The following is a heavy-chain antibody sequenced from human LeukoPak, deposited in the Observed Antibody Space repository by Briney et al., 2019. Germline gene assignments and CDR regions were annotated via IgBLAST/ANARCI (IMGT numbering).Heavy chain of an antibody. Sequence: GGSLRLSCAASGFTFDDYAMHWVRQAPGKGLEWVSGISWNSGSIGYADSVKGRFTISRDNAKNSLYLQMNSLRAEDTALYYCAKDRFRGGSCYADYWGQGTLVTVSS. CDR1: GFTFDDYA. D-gene: IGHD2-15*01. CDR2: ISWNSGSI. CDR3: AKDRFRGGSCYADY. V-gene: IGHV3-9*01. J-gene: IGHJ4*02.